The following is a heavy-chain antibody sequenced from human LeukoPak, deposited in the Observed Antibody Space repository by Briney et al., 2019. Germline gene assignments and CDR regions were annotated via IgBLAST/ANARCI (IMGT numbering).Heavy chain of an antibody. V-gene: IGHV3-48*01. J-gene: IGHJ4*02. D-gene: IGHD6-6*01. CDR1: GFTFSSYT. CDR2: IGTSSTTI. CDR3: AKVTSIAHLSY. Sequence: PGGSLRLSCAASGFTFSSYTMNWVRQPPGKGLEWVSNIGTSSTTIYYADSVKGRFTISRDNSKNTLYLQMNSLRAEDTAVYYCAKVTSIAHLSYWGQGTLVTVSS.